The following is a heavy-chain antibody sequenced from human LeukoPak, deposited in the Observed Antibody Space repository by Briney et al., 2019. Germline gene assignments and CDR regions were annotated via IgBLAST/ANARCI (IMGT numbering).Heavy chain of an antibody. CDR2: INPNSGGT. V-gene: IGHV1-2*02. J-gene: IGHJ4*02. D-gene: IGHD2-15*01. Sequence: ASVKVSCKASGYTFTGYYMHWVRQAPGQGPEWMGWINPNSGGTNYAQKFQGRVTMTRDTSISTAYMELSRLRSDDTAVYYCARGLQYCSGGSCYSYYFDYWGQGTLVTVSS. CDR1: GYTFTGYY. CDR3: ARGLQYCSGGSCYSYYFDY.